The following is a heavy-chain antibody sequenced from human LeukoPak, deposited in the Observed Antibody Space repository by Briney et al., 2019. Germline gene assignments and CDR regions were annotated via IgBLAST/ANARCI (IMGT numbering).Heavy chain of an antibody. CDR1: GYTLTELS. CDR2: FDPEDGET. D-gene: IGHD1-26*01. J-gene: IGHJ4*02. Sequence: ASVKVSCKVSGYTLTELSMHWVRQAPGKGLEWMGGFDPEDGETIYAQKFQGRVTMTEDTSTDTAYMELSSLRSEDTAVYYCATDQGRRELPSYWGQGTLVTVSS. CDR3: ATDQGRRELPSY. V-gene: IGHV1-24*01.